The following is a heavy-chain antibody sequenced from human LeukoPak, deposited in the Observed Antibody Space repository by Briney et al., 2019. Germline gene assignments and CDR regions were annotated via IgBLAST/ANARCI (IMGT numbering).Heavy chain of an antibody. Sequence: ASVKVSCKASGGTFSSYAISWVRQAPGQGLEWMGGIIPIFGTANYAQKFQSRVTITADESTSTAYMELSSLRSEDTAVYYCASERVDDYGDSTLPLYDYWGQGTLVTVSP. CDR1: GGTFSSYA. CDR2: IIPIFGTA. J-gene: IGHJ4*02. V-gene: IGHV1-69*13. D-gene: IGHD4-17*01. CDR3: ASERVDDYGDSTLPLYDY.